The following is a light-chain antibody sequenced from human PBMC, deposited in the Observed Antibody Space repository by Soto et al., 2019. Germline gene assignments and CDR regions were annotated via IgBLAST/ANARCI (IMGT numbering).Light chain of an antibody. J-gene: IGKJ5*01. Sequence: LTQFPGTMSQPPGASPTLSCRASQIFSSSYLAWYPQTPGQAPRLLIYGASSRATGIPDRFSGSGSGTDFTLTISRLEPEDFAVYYCTQYGSSITVGHGTRLELK. CDR2: GAS. CDR3: TQYGSSIT. V-gene: IGKV3-20*01. CDR1: QIFSSSY.